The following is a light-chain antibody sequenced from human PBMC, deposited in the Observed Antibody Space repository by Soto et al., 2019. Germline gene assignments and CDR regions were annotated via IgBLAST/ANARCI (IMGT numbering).Light chain of an antibody. CDR1: QSLLHSNGYNY. V-gene: IGKV2-28*01. J-gene: IGKJ5*01. Sequence: DIVMTQSPLSLPVTPGEPASISCSSSQSLLHSNGYNYLDWYLQKPGQSPQLLIYLGSNRASGVPDRFSGSGSGTDFTLKISRVEAEDVGVYYCMQALQTPPTFGQETRLEIK. CDR2: LGS. CDR3: MQALQTPPT.